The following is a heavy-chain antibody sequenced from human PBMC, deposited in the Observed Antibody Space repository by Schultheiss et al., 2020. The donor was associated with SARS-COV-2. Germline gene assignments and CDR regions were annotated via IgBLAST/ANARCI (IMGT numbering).Heavy chain of an antibody. Sequence: SLKISCAASGFTFDDYAMHWVRQAPGKGLEWVSGISWNSGSIGYADSVKGRFTISRDNAKNSLYLQMNSLRAEDTALYYCAKDIVKERAFDIWGQGTMVTVSS. CDR2: ISWNSGSI. CDR3: AKDIVKERAFDI. J-gene: IGHJ3*02. CDR1: GFTFDDYA. D-gene: IGHD1-26*01. V-gene: IGHV3-9*01.